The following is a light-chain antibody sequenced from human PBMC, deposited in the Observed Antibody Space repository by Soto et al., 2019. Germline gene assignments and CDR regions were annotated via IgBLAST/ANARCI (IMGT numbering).Light chain of an antibody. CDR2: GAS. V-gene: IGKV3-20*01. J-gene: IGKJ1*01. CDR3: QQYGSSPTWT. CDR1: QSVSSY. Sequence: EIVLTQSPGTLSLSPGCRATLSCRASQSVSSYLAWYQQKPGQAPRLLIYGASSRATGIPDRFSGSGSGTDFTLTISRLEPEDFAVYYCQQYGSSPTWTFGQGTKVDI.